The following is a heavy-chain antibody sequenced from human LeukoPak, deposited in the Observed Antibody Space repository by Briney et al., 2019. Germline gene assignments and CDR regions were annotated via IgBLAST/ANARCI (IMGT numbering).Heavy chain of an antibody. D-gene: IGHD6-19*01. CDR1: GFTFSSFT. CDR2: ISNSGDYI. J-gene: IGHJ3*02. Sequence: PGGSLRLSCTVSGFTFSSFTMNWVRQGPGKGLEWVASISNSGDYISYADPLKGRFTISRDNAKNSLFLQMSSLRAEDTAVYYCAREMYAGWYFAFDIWGQGTMVTVSS. CDR3: AREMYAGWYFAFDI. V-gene: IGHV3-21*01.